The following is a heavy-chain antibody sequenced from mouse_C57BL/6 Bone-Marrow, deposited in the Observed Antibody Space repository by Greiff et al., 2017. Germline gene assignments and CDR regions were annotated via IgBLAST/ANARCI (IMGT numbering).Heavy chain of an antibody. CDR1: GYTFTNYW. V-gene: IGHV1-63*01. J-gene: IGHJ2*01. CDR3: ARREGDYFDY. Sequence: VQLQQSGAELVRPGTSVKMSCKASGYTFTNYWIGWAKQRPGHGLEWIGDIYPGGGYTNYNEKFKGKATLTADKSSSTAYMQFSSLTSEDSASYYCARREGDYFDYWGQGTTLTVAS. CDR2: IYPGGGYT.